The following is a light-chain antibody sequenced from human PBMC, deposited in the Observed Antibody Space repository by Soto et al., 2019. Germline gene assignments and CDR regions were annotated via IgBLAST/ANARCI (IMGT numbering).Light chain of an antibody. Sequence: EVVLTQSPGTLSLSPGERATLSCRASQSVSNNYFAWYQQKTGQAPRLLIFGSSDRATGIPARFSGSGSGTDFTLTNSRLEPEDFALYYRQQYCSSPPYTFGQGTKREIK. CDR3: QQYCSSPPYT. CDR2: GSS. V-gene: IGKV3-20*01. CDR1: QSVSNNY. J-gene: IGKJ2*01.